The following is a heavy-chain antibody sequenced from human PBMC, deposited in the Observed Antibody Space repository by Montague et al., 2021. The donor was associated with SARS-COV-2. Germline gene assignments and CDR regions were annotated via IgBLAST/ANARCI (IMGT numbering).Heavy chain of an antibody. J-gene: IGHJ5*02. CDR2: IGTAGDT. CDR3: ARGYYDSSGYFNWFDP. CDR1: GFTFSSYD. V-gene: IGHV3-13*01. Sequence: SLRLSCAASGFTFSSYDMHWVRQATGKGLEWVSAIGTAGDTYYPGSVKGHFTISRENAKNSLYLQMNSLRAGYAAVYYCARGYYDSSGYFNWFDPWGQGTLVTVSS. D-gene: IGHD3-22*01.